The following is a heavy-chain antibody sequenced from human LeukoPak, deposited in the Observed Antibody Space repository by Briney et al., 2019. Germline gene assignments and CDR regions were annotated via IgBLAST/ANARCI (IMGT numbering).Heavy chain of an antibody. CDR3: ARDRQDYDSGRYQSRYYYYYMDV. D-gene: IGHD3-10*01. CDR1: GGSFSGYY. CDR2: INHSGST. Sequence: SETLCLTCAVYGGSFSGYYWSWIRQPPGKGLEWIGEINHSGSTNYNLSLKSRVTISVDTSKNQFSLKLSSVTAADTAVYYCARDRQDYDSGRYQSRYYYYYMDVWGKGTTVTVSS. V-gene: IGHV4-34*01. J-gene: IGHJ6*03.